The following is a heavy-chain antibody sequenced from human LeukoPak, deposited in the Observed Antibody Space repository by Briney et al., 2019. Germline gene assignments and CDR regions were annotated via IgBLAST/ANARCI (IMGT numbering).Heavy chain of an antibody. Sequence: PSETLSLNCAVYGGSFSGYYWSWIRQPPGKGLEWIGEINHSGSTNYNPSLKSRVTISVDTSKNQFSLKLSSVTATDTAVYYCARHEYSGSYYGLSWFDPWGQGTLVTVSS. J-gene: IGHJ5*02. CDR2: INHSGST. CDR3: ARHEYSGSYYGLSWFDP. V-gene: IGHV4-34*01. CDR1: GGSFSGYY. D-gene: IGHD1-26*01.